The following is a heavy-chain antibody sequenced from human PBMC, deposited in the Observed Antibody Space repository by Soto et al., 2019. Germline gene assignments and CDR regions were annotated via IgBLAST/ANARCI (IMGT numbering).Heavy chain of an antibody. D-gene: IGHD2-15*01. CDR2: MNPNSGNT. CDR3: ARGRLYCSGGSCYRNFDY. J-gene: IGHJ4*02. Sequence: GASVKVSWKASGYTFTSYDINWVRQATGQGLEWMGWMNPNSGNTGYAQKFQGRVTMTRNTSISTAYMELSSLRSEDTAVYYCARGRLYCSGGSCYRNFDYWGQGTLVTVSS. CDR1: GYTFTSYD. V-gene: IGHV1-8*01.